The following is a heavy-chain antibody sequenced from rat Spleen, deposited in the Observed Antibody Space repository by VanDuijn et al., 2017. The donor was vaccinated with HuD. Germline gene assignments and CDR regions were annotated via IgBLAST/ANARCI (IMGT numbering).Heavy chain of an antibody. V-gene: IGHV5-29*01. CDR2: ISYDGSST. CDR3: ARRGYYSSSCYWYFDF. J-gene: IGHJ1*01. CDR1: GFTFSDYY. D-gene: IGHD1-2*01. Sequence: EVQLVESGGGLVQPGRSLKLSCAASGFTFSDYYMAWVRQAPTKGLEWVATISYDGSSTYYRDSVKGRFTISRDNAKSTLYLQMDSLRSEDTATYYGARRGYYSSSCYWYFDFWGPGTMVTVSS.